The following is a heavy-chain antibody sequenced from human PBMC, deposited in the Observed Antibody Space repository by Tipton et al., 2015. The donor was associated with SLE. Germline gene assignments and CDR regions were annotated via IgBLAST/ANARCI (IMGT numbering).Heavy chain of an antibody. D-gene: IGHD4-17*01. CDR3: ARTARYNDYGVFDY. CDR1: GSTFSIYW. V-gene: IGHV3-7*03. J-gene: IGHJ4*02. Sequence: SLRLSCAVSGSTFSIYWMSWVRQTPGKGLEWVANIDQDGGEMHYVDSVKGRFTISRDNVENSLFLQMNDLRAEDTGMYFCARTARYNDYGVFDYWGQGTLVIV. CDR2: IDQDGGEM.